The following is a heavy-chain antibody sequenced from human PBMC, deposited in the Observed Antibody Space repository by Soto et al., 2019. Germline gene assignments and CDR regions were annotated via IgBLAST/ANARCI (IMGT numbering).Heavy chain of an antibody. CDR1: GDSISSSNW. V-gene: IGHV4-4*02. CDR3: ARDLEFGGYCSSTSCSPYYFDY. Sequence: SGTLSLTYAVSGDSISSSNWWSWVRQPPGKGLEWIGEIYHSGSTNYNPSLKSRVTISVDKSKNQFSLKLSSVTAADADVYYCARDLEFGGYCSSTSCSPYYFDYWGQGTLVTVSS. D-gene: IGHD2-2*01. J-gene: IGHJ4*02. CDR2: IYHSGST.